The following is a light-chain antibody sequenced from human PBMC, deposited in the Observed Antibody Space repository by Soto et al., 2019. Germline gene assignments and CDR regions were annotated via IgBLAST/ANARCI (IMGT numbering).Light chain of an antibody. CDR1: SSNIGAGYE. CDR3: VVWDSSLSAAV. CDR2: GNN. V-gene: IGLV1-40*01. J-gene: IGLJ2*01. Sequence: QSVLTQPPSVSGAPGQRVTISCTGSSSNIGAGYEVHWYQQLPGTAPKLLIYGNNDRPSGVPDRFSASKSRTSASLAITGLQAEDEADYSCVVWDSSLSAAVFGGGTKVTVL.